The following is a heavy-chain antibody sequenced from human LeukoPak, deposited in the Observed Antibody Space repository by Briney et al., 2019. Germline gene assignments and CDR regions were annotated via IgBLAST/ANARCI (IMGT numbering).Heavy chain of an antibody. Sequence: SETLSLTCTVSGGSLSSGSYYWSWIRQPPGKGLEWIGYIYYSGSTNYNPSLKSRVTISVDTSKNQFSLKLSSVTAADTAVYYCARDRGMATITGYYYYYYGMDVWGQGTTVTVSS. CDR1: GGSLSSGSYY. J-gene: IGHJ6*02. V-gene: IGHV4-61*01. D-gene: IGHD5-24*01. CDR2: IYYSGST. CDR3: ARDRGMATITGYYYYYYGMDV.